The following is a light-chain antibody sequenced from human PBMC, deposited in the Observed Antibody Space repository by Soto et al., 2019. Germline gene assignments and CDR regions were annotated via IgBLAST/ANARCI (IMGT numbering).Light chain of an antibody. J-gene: IGLJ1*01. CDR1: NSDVGAFNF. CDR2: EVS. Sequence: QSALTQPASVSGSPGQSITISCTGTNSDVGAFNFVFWYQQHPGKAPKLIIYEVSNRPSGVSNRFSGSKSGNTASLTISGRQAEDEADYYCTSYTSTSHYVFGTGTKLTVL. CDR3: TSYTSTSHYV. V-gene: IGLV2-14*01.